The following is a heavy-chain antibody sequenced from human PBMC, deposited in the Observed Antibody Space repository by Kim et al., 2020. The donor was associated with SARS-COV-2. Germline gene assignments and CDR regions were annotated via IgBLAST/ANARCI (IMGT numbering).Heavy chain of an antibody. CDR1: GGSISSGGYY. CDR2: IYYRGST. V-gene: IGHV4-31*03. J-gene: IGHJ3*02. Sequence: SETLSLTCTVSGGSISSGGYYWSWIRQHPGKGLEWIGYIYYRGSTYYNPSLKSRVTISVDTSKNQFSLKLSSVTAADTAVYYCARVEGITIFGVVIIGAFDIWGQGTMVTVSS. D-gene: IGHD3-3*01. CDR3: ARVEGITIFGVVIIGAFDI.